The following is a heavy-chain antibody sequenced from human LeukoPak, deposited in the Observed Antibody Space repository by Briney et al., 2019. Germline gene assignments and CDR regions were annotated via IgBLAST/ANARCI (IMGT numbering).Heavy chain of an antibody. V-gene: IGHV1-8*01. CDR1: GHSFTSCD. Sequence: GASVKVSCKASGHSFTSCDINWVRQATGQGLEWMGWMNPNSGNTGYAQKFQGRVTMTRNTSISTAYMELSSLRSEDTAVYYCARSPKYYYDSSGYYGMDVWGQGTTVTVPS. D-gene: IGHD3-22*01. CDR3: ARSPKYYYDSSGYYGMDV. J-gene: IGHJ6*02. CDR2: MNPNSGNT.